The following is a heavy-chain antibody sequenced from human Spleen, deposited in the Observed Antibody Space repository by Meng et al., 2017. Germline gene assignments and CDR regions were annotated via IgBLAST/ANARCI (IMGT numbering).Heavy chain of an antibody. CDR3: ATQRGIAAAGTGGRYYFDY. CDR1: GGSFSDYY. J-gene: IGHJ4*02. D-gene: IGHD6-13*01. Sequence: SETLSLTCVVSGGSFSDYYWSWIRQPPGKGLEWIGEINHSGSTNYNPSLESRATISVDTSQNNLSLKLSSVTAADTAVYYCATQRGIAAAGTGGRYYFDYWGQGTLVTVSS. V-gene: IGHV4-34*01. CDR2: INHSGST.